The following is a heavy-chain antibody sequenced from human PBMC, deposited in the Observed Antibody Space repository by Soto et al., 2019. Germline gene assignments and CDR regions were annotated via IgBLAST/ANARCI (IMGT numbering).Heavy chain of an antibody. Sequence: QVQLVESGGGVVQPGRSLRLSCAASGFTFSSYAMRWVRQAPGKGLEWVAVILYDGSNKYYADSVKGRFTISRDNSKNTLYLQMNSLRAEDTAVYYCARASRGGQLVRYYYYGMDVWGQGTTVTVSS. CDR3: ARASRGGQLVRYYYYGMDV. J-gene: IGHJ6*02. CDR1: GFTFSSYA. CDR2: ILYDGSNK. D-gene: IGHD6-6*01. V-gene: IGHV3-30-3*01.